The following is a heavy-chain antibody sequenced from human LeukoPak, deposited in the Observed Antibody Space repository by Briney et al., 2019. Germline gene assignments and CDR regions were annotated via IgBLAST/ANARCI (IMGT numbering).Heavy chain of an antibody. V-gene: IGHV3-30*18. CDR1: GFTFSSYG. D-gene: IGHD6-19*01. CDR2: ISYDGSNK. J-gene: IGHJ4*02. Sequence: GGSLRLSCAASGFTFSSYGMHWVRQAPGKGLEWVAVISYDGSNKYYADSVKGRFTISRDNSKNTLYLQMNSLRAEDTAVYYCAKATGLIAVAGIDYWGQGTLVTVSS. CDR3: AKATGLIAVAGIDY.